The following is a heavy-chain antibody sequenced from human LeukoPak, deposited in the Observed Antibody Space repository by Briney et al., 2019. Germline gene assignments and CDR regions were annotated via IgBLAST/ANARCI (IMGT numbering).Heavy chain of an antibody. CDR1: GYTFTNYY. J-gene: IGHJ3*01. CDR2: IKPGGDST. V-gene: IGHV1-46*01. CDR3: ARVRDGYNDAYDV. Sequence: ASVKVSCKASGYTFTNYYIHWVRQAPGQGLEWMGVIKPGGDSTSSARIFQGRVYMTSDTSTSTVCMELSGLRSDDTAVYYCARVRDGYNDAYDVWGQGTMVTVPS. D-gene: IGHD5-24*01.